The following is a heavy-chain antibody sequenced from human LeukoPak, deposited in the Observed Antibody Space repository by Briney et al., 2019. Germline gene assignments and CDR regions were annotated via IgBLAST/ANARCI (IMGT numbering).Heavy chain of an antibody. CDR3: ARSIVVVPAAIEPYNWFDP. J-gene: IGHJ5*02. D-gene: IGHD2-2*01. CDR1: GYTFTGYY. CDR2: INPNSGGT. V-gene: IGHV1-2*06. Sequence: GASVKVSCKASGYTFTGYYMHWVRQAPGQGLEWMGRINPNSGGTNYAQKFQGRVTMTRDTSISTACMELSRLRSDDTAVYYCARSIVVVPAAIEPYNWFDPWGQGTLVTVSS.